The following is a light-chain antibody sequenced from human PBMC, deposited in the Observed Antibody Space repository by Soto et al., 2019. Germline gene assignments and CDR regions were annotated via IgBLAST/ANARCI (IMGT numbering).Light chain of an antibody. CDR2: GAY. CDR1: QSVSSN. Sequence: EIVLTQSPGTLSLSPGERVTLSCRASQSVSSNLAWYHQKPGQAPRLLIYGAYVRATGIPARFSGSGSGTEFTLTISSLQSEDFAVYYCQQYNNWPSGTFGQGTKVDIK. V-gene: IGKV3-15*01. CDR3: QQYNNWPSGT. J-gene: IGKJ1*01.